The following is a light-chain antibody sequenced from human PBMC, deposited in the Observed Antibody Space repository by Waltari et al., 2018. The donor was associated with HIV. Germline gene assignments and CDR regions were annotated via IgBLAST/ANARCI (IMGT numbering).Light chain of an antibody. Sequence: SSELTQDPTVSVALGQTVRITCQGDSLRTYSASLYQQKPGQAPILVIYDKDNRPSGIPDRFSASSSGNTAALTITGAQAEDEADYYCNSRDSSSSHNWVFGGGTKLTVL. J-gene: IGLJ3*02. CDR2: DKD. CDR3: NSRDSSSSHNWV. CDR1: SLRTYS. V-gene: IGLV3-19*01.